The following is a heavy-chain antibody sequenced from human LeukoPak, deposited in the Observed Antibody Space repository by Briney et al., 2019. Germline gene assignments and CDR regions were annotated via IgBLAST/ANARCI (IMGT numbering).Heavy chain of an antibody. Sequence: SETLSLTCTVSSVSITNYYWAWIRQPAGKGLEWIGRMYISGSTNYNPSLKSRVTISIDKPKNQFSLKLRSVTAADTALYYCARDYLVGAPLDSWGQGTLVTVSS. J-gene: IGHJ4*02. D-gene: IGHD1-26*01. V-gene: IGHV4-4*07. CDR2: MYISGST. CDR3: ARDYLVGAPLDS. CDR1: SVSITNYY.